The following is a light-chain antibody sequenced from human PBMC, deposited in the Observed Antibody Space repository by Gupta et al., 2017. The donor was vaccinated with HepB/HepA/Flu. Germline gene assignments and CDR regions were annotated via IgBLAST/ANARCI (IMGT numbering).Light chain of an antibody. J-gene: IGKJ2*01. CDR1: QSVSSTY. CDR2: GAS. Sequence: EIVLTQSPATLSLSRGERATLSCRSSQSVSSTYLAWYQQKPGQAPRLLIYGASSRATGIPDRFSGSGSGTDFTLTISRLESEDFAVYFCQQYGGSPQYTFGQGTKLEI. CDR3: QQYGGSPQYT. V-gene: IGKV3-20*01.